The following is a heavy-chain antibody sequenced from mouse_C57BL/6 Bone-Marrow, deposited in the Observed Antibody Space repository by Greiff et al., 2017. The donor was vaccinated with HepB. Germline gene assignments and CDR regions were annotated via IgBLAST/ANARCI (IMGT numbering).Heavy chain of an antibody. D-gene: IGHD1-1*01. CDR1: GYTFTSYW. CDR3: ARCNYYGSSYWFAY. Sequence: VQLQQPGAELVRPGTSVKLSCKASGYTFTSYWMHWVKQRPGQGLEWIGVIDPSDSYTNYNQKFKGKATLTVDTSSSTAYMQLSSLTSEDSAVYYCARCNYYGSSYWFAYWGQGTLVTVSA. CDR2: IDPSDSYT. V-gene: IGHV1-59*01. J-gene: IGHJ3*01.